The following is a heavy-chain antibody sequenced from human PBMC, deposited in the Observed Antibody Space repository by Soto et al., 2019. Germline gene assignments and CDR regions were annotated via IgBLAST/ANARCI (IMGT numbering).Heavy chain of an antibody. J-gene: IGHJ4*02. CDR3: ARGLHDYGDYSYYFDY. CDR2: INHSGST. D-gene: IGHD4-17*01. Sequence: SETLSLTCAVYGGSFSGYYWSWIRQPPGKGLEWIGEINHSGSTNYNPSLKSRVTISVDTSKNQFSLKLSSVTAADTAVYYCARGLHDYGDYSYYFDYWGQGTLVTVSS. CDR1: GGSFSGYY. V-gene: IGHV4-34*01.